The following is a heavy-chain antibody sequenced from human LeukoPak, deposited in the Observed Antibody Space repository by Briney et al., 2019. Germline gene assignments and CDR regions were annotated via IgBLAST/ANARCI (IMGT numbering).Heavy chain of an antibody. J-gene: IGHJ4*02. CDR3: ASGVYYDILTGYYGPEYFDY. CDR1: GGSISSYY. CDR2: IYYSGST. Sequence: SETLSLTCTVSGGSISSYYWSWIRQPPGKGLEWIGYIYYSGSTNYNPSLKSRVTISVDTSKNQFSLKLSSVTAADTAVYYCASGVYYDILTGYYGPEYFDYWGQGTLITVSS. V-gene: IGHV4-59*01. D-gene: IGHD3-9*01.